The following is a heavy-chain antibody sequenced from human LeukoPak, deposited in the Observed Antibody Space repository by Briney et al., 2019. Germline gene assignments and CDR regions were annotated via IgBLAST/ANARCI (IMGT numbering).Heavy chain of an antibody. CDR3: ARAGDDSSGSYDY. CDR1: GYTFTGYY. CDR2: INPNSGGT. V-gene: IGHV1-2*02. J-gene: IGHJ4*02. Sequence: GASVKVSCKDSGYTFTGYYMHWVRQAPGQGLEWMGWINPNSGGTNYAQKFQGRVTMTRDTSISTAYMELSGLTSDDTAVYYCARAGDDSSGSYDYWGQGTLVTVSS. D-gene: IGHD6-19*01.